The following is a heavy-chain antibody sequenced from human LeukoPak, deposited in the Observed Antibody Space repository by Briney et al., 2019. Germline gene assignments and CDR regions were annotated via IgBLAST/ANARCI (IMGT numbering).Heavy chain of an antibody. CDR1: GYTFTGYY. CDR3: ASASKGYSSSWSGWFDP. CDR2: INPNSGGT. Sequence: ASVKVSCKASGYTFTGYYMHWVRQAPGQGLEWMGWINPNSGGTNYAQKFQGRVTMTRDTSISTAYMELSRLRSDDTAVYYCASASKGYSSSWSGWFDPWGQGTLVTVSS. J-gene: IGHJ5*02. V-gene: IGHV1-2*02. D-gene: IGHD6-13*01.